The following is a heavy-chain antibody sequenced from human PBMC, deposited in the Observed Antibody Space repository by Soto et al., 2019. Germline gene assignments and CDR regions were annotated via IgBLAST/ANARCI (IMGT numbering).Heavy chain of an antibody. CDR1: GYSFISYW. D-gene: IGHD2-8*02. J-gene: IGHJ6*02. CDR3: ARHVDDDAGSVNYYYYYGMDV. CDR2: IDPSDSYT. Sequence: PGESLKISCKGSGYSFISYWISWVRQMPGKGLEWMGRIDPSDSYTNYSPSFQGHVTISADKSISTAYLQWSSLKASDTAVYSCARHVDDDAGSVNYYYYYGMDVWGQGTTVTVSS. V-gene: IGHV5-10-1*01.